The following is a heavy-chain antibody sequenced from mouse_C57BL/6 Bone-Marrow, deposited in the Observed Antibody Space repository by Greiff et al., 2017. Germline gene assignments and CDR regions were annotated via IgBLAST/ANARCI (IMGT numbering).Heavy chain of an antibody. CDR1: GFTFSSYA. CDR2: ISDGGSYT. D-gene: IGHD2-10*02. CDR3: ARERYDYYAMDY. V-gene: IGHV5-4*01. Sequence: EVKLVVSGGGLVKPGGSLKLSCAASGFTFSSYAMSWVRLTPEKRLEWVATISDGGSYTYYPDNVKGRFTISRDNAKNNLYLQMSHLKSEDTAMYYCARERYDYYAMDYWGQGTSVTVSS. J-gene: IGHJ4*01.